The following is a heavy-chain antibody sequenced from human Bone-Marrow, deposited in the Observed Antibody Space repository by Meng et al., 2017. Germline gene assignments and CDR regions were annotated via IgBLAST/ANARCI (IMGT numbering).Heavy chain of an antibody. CDR3: ARDQGLVGDYEYYYYGMDV. CDR1: GFTFDDYG. V-gene: IGHV3-20*04. Sequence: GGSLRLSCAASGFTFDDYGMSWVRQAPGKGLEWVSGINWNGGSTDYADSVTGRFTSSRDNAKNSLYLQMNSLRAEDTALYYCARDQGLVGDYEYYYYGMDVWGQGTTVTVSS. CDR2: INWNGGST. J-gene: IGHJ6*02. D-gene: IGHD4-17*01.